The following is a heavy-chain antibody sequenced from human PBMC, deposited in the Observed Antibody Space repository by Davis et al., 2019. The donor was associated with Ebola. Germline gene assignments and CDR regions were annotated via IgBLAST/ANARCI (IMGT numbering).Heavy chain of an antibody. J-gene: IGHJ4*02. CDR2: IIPILAIT. V-gene: IGHV1-69*02. CDR1: GGTFSSYT. Sequence: SVKVSCKASGGTFSSYTISWVRQAPGQGLEWMGRIIPILAITNYAQKFQGRFTITAHKSTSTAYMELSSLRSEDTAVYYCATRREGYTWAEEYWGQGTVVTVSS. D-gene: IGHD5-24*01. CDR3: ATRREGYTWAEEY.